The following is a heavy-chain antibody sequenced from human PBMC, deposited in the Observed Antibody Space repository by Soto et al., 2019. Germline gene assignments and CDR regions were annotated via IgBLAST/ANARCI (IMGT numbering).Heavy chain of an antibody. CDR3: ASTGPGSSWPDYYYYGMDV. J-gene: IGHJ6*02. V-gene: IGHV1-69*12. D-gene: IGHD6-13*01. Sequence: QVQLVQSGAEVKKPGSSVKVSCKASGGTFSSYAISWVRQAPGQGLEWMGGIIPIFGTANYAQKFQGRVTITADEXXSXAXKELSSRRSEDTAVYYWASTGPGSSWPDYYYYGMDVWGQGTTVTVSS. CDR2: IIPIFGTA. CDR1: GGTFSSYA.